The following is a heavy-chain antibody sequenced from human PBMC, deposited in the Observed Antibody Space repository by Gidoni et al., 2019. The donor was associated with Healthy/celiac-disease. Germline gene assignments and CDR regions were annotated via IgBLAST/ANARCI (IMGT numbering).Heavy chain of an antibody. CDR1: GGSISSGGYS. CDR2: IDHSGTT. J-gene: IGHJ5*02. CDR3: AREVNYGDYLNGFDP. V-gene: IGHV4-30-2*01. Sequence: QLQLQESGSGLVKPSQTLSLTCAVSGGSISSGGYSWSWIRQPPGKCLEWIGYIDHSGTTSYNPSLKSRVTISVDRSKNQFSLKLSSVTAADTAVYYCAREVNYGDYLNGFDPWGQGTLVTVSS. D-gene: IGHD4-17*01.